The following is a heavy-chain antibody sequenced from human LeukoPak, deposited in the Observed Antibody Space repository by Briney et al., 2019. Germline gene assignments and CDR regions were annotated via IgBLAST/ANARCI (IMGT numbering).Heavy chain of an antibody. D-gene: IGHD3-16*01. J-gene: IGHJ6*03. CDR1: GGSISSSSYY. Sequence: SETLSLTCTVSGGSISSSSYYWGWIRQPPGKGLEWMGNINYSRNPYYNPSLKSRVTISVDTSKNQFSPKLSSVTAADTAMYDCAREKIGTGTVLGKDYYYIDVWGKGTTVTVSS. CDR3: AREKIGTGTVLGKDYYYIDV. CDR2: INYSRNP. V-gene: IGHV4-39*07.